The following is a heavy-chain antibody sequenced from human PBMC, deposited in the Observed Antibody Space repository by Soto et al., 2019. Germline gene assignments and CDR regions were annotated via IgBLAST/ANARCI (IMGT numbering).Heavy chain of an antibody. CDR3: ASARGGLSVVTATYFDY. CDR2: IYSGGST. J-gene: IGHJ4*02. CDR1: GFTVSSNY. V-gene: IGHV3-53*01. Sequence: EVQLVESGGGLIQPGGSLRLSCAASGFTVSSNYMTWVRQAPGKGLEWVSLIYSGGSTYYANSVKGRFTISRDNSKNTLYLQMNSLRAEDTAVYYCASARGGLSVVTATYFDYWGQGTLVTVSS. D-gene: IGHD2-21*02.